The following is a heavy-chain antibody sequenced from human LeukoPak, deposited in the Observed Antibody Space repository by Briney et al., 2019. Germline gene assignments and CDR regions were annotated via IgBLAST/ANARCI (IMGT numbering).Heavy chain of an antibody. J-gene: IGHJ4*02. CDR1: GFTFDDYA. CDR3: AGGPAGDFFSPYYELDY. D-gene: IGHD3-3*01. Sequence: PGRSLRLSCAASGFTFDDYAMHWVRQAPGKGLEWVSGISWNSGSIGYADSVKGRFTISRDNAKNSLYLQMNSLRPEDTAFYYCAGGPAGDFFSPYYELDYWGQGTLVTVSS. V-gene: IGHV3-9*01. CDR2: ISWNSGSI.